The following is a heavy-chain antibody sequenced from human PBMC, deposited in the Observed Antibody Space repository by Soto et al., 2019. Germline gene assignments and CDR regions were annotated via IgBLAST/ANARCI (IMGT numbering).Heavy chain of an antibody. CDR3: ARDQTRSPYYYDMDV. J-gene: IGHJ6*02. CDR2: INPNSGDT. V-gene: IGHV1-2*02. CDR1: GYTFTGYY. Sequence: ASVKVSCKASGYTFTGYYMHWVRQAPGQGLEWMGWINPNSGDTNYAEKFQGRVAMTRDTSISTAYMELNSLRSDDTAVYYCARDQTRSPYYYDMDVWGQGTTVTVS.